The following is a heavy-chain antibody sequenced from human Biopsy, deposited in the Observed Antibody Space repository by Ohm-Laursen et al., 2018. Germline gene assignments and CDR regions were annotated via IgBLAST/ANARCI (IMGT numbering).Heavy chain of an antibody. CDR1: GDSISTYY. D-gene: IGHD3-22*01. Sequence: GTLSLTCTVSGDSISTYYWSWIRQPPGKGLQWIGYIYYTGNTDYNPSLQSRVTISVDTSKNHFSLRLRSMTPADTAMYYCARDRGYYSDRTAPGYFDLWGRGTLATVSS. CDR2: IYYTGNT. J-gene: IGHJ2*01. CDR3: ARDRGYYSDRTAPGYFDL. V-gene: IGHV4-59*01.